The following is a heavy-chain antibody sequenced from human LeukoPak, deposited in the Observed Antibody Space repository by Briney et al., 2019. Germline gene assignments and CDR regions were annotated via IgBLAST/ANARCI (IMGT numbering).Heavy chain of an antibody. J-gene: IGHJ4*02. D-gene: IGHD3-16*01. V-gene: IGHV3-7*01. Sequence: GGSLRLSCAASGFSFNSDWMDWVRQAPGKGLEWVANIKHDESEKNYLDSVKGRFTISRDNAQNSLYLRMNGLRVEDTAVYYCTRRLDDWGQGTLVTVSS. CDR3: TRRLDD. CDR1: GFSFNSDW. CDR2: IKHDESEK.